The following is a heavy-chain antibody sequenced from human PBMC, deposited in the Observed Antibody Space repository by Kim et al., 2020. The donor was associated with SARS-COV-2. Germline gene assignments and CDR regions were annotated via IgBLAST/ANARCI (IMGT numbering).Heavy chain of an antibody. J-gene: IGHJ6*01. CDR2: IKADGSEK. CDR3: ARDGSGNFPPSYYY. D-gene: IGHD3-10*01. CDR1: GFTFSNFW. Sequence: GGSLRLSCAASGFTFSNFWMSWVRQAPGKGLEWVANIKADGSEKSYADSVKGRLTISRDNAKKSLYLQLSSLRAGDTAVYYCARDGSGNFPPSYYY. V-gene: IGHV3-7*01.